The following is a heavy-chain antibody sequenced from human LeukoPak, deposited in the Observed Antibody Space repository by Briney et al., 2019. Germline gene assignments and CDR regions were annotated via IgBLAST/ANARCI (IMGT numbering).Heavy chain of an antibody. CDR1: GGSISSYY. V-gene: IGHV4-59*01. D-gene: IGHD2-15*01. Sequence: SETLSLTCTVSGGSISSYYWSWIRQPPGKGLEWIGYIYYSGSTNYNPSLKSRVTISVDTSKNQLSLKLSSVTAADTAVYYCARGVVVVAATTYFDYWGQGTLVTVSS. J-gene: IGHJ4*02. CDR3: ARGVVVVAATTYFDY. CDR2: IYYSGST.